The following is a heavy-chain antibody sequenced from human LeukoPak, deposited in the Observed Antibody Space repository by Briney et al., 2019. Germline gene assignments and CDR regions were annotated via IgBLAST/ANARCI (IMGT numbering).Heavy chain of an antibody. CDR3: ARAKGGDAFDI. D-gene: IGHD3-16*01. J-gene: IGHJ3*02. Sequence: PGGSLRLSCATSGFSLTNYWMHWVRQAPGKGLVWVSRIDEYGRATFYADSVKGRFTISRDLAKNTLYLQMNSLRAEDTAVYYCARAKGGDAFDIWGQGTMVTVSS. V-gene: IGHV3-74*01. CDR1: GFSLTNYW. CDR2: IDEYGRAT.